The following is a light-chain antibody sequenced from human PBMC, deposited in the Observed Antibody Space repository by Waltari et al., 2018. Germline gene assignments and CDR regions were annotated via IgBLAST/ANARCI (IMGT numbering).Light chain of an antibody. V-gene: IGLV1-40*01. J-gene: IGLJ2*01. CDR2: GST. CDR3: QSYDTSLRVV. Sequence: QSVLTQPPSVSGAPGQRVTISCTGSGSNIGAGYDVHWYQQLPSAAPKLPIYGSTSRPLGVPDRFFGSTSGTSASLAITGLQAEDEADYYCQSYDTSLRVVFGGGTKLTVL. CDR1: GSNIGAGYD.